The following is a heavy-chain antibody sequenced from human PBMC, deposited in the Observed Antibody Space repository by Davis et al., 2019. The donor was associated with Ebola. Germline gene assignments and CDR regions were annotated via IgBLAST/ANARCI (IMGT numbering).Heavy chain of an antibody. CDR1: GGSFSGYY. CDR2: INHSGST. CDR3: ARVVGATTGWFDP. J-gene: IGHJ5*02. Sequence: SETLSLTCAVYGGSFSGYYWSWIRQPPGKGLEWIGEINHSGSTNYNPSLKSRVTISVDTSKNQFSLKLSSVTAADTAVYYCARVVGATTGWFDPWGQGTLVTVSS. D-gene: IGHD1-26*01. V-gene: IGHV4-34*01.